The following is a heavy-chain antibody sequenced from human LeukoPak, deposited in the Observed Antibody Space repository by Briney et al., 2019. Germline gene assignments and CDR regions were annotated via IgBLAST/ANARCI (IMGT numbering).Heavy chain of an antibody. CDR1: GGSISSGGYY. V-gene: IGHV4-61*08. CDR3: ARLGDDYRVDY. CDR2: IYTSGST. J-gene: IGHJ4*02. D-gene: IGHD4-11*01. Sequence: SEILSLTCTVSGGSISSGGYYWSWIRQHPGKGLEWIGYIYTSGSTNYNPSLKSRVTISVDTSKNQFSLKLSSVTAADTAVYYCARLGDDYRVDYWGQGTLVTVSS.